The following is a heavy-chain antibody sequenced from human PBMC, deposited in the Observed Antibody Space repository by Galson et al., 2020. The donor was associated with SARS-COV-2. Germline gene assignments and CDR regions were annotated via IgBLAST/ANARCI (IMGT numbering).Heavy chain of an antibody. D-gene: IGHD1-26*01. CDR3: AGMWA. CDR2: INSGGNT. Sequence: GESLKISCAASGFTFSTSDMNWVRQAPGKGLEWVSRINSGGNTYYAGSVQGRFTISRDNSKNTLYLLMNRLRAEDSAVYYCAGMWAWGQGTLVTVSS. J-gene: IGHJ5*02. V-gene: IGHV3-23*01. CDR1: GFTFSTSD.